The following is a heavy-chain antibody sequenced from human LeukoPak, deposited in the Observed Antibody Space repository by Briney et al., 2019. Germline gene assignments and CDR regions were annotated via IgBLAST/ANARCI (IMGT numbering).Heavy chain of an antibody. J-gene: IGHJ3*02. CDR3: ARGRGYSYGLGAFDI. CDR1: RGSISSYY. Sequence: PSETLSLTSIDPRGSISSYYWSSIWQPAGKGLEWIGRIFISGGTNYNPSLKRRVTMSVDTSKNQFSLKLSSVTAADTAVYYCARGRGYSYGLGAFDIWGQGTMVTVSS. V-gene: IGHV4-4*07. CDR2: IFISGGT. D-gene: IGHD5-18*01.